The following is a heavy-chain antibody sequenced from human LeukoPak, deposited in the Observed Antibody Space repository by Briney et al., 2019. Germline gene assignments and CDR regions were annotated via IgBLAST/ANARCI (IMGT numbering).Heavy chain of an antibody. CDR1: GGSISSYY. V-gene: IGHV4-59*01. D-gene: IGHD3-10*01. CDR2: IYYSGST. J-gene: IGHJ6*03. CDR3: ARVASGAAGYYYYYMDV. Sequence: SETLSLTCTVSGGSISSYYWSWIRQPPGKGLEWIGYIYYSGSTNYNPSLKSRVTISVDTSKNQFSLKLSSVTAADTAVYHCARVASGAAGYYYYYMDVWGKGTTVTVSS.